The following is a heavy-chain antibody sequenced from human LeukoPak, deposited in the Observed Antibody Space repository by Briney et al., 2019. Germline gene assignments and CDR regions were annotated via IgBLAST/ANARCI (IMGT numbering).Heavy chain of an antibody. V-gene: IGHV3-66*04. CDR1: GFTVNSNY. J-gene: IGHJ3*02. CDR3: ARQRDTVGASGGFDI. D-gene: IGHD5-12*01. Sequence: QTGGSLRLSCTASGFTVNSNYMRWVRQATGKGLEWVSLIYSGGGIYYADSVKGRVIISRDTSKNTLYLQMNSLRAEDTAVYYCARQRDTVGASGGFDIWGQGTMVTVSS. CDR2: IYSGGGI.